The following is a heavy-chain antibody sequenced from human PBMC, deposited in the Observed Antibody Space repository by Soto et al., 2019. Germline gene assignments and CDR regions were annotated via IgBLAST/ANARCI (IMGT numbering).Heavy chain of an antibody. V-gene: IGHV4-34*01. D-gene: IGHD3-3*01. J-gene: IGHJ5*02. CDR1: GGSFSGYY. CDR3: VRGNRFENWFDP. Sequence: PSETLSLTCAVYGGSFSGYYWSWIRQPPGKGLEWIGEINHSGSTNYNPSLKSRVTISVDTSKNQFSLKLSSVTAADTAVYYCVRGNRFENWFDPWGPGTLVTLSS. CDR2: INHSGST.